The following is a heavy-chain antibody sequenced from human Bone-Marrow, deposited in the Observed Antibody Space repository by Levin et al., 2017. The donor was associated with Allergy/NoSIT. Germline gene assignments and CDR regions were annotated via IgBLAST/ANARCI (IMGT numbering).Heavy chain of an antibody. Sequence: GESLKISCAASGFTFSSYAMHWVRQAPGKGLEWVAVISYDGSNKYYADSVKGRFTISRDNSKNTLYLQMNSLRAEDTAVYYCARDSSGYCSGGSCYSLGTDAFDIWGQGTMVTVSS. D-gene: IGHD2-15*01. CDR2: ISYDGSNK. CDR1: GFTFSSYA. V-gene: IGHV3-30-3*01. J-gene: IGHJ3*02. CDR3: ARDSSGYCSGGSCYSLGTDAFDI.